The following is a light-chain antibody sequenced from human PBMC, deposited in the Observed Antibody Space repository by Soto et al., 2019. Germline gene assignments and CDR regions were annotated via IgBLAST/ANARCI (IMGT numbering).Light chain of an antibody. CDR1: QSISRN. CDR2: AAS. J-gene: IGKJ5*01. CDR3: QQSYTPASIT. Sequence: DIQMTQSPSSLSASVGDRVIITCRASQSISRNLNWYQHKPGKAPKLLMYAASSLQNGVPSRFSGGRYRTQFNLSISSLQPEDFGTYYCQQSYTPASITFGQGTRREIK. V-gene: IGKV1-39*01.